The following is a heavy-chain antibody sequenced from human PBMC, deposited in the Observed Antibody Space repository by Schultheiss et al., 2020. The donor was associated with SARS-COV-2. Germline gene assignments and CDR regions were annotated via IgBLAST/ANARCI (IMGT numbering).Heavy chain of an antibody. Sequence: ASVKVSCKASGYTFTIYDINWVRQATGQGLEWMGWMNPNSGNRGYAQKFQGRVTFTRNTSISTAYMELSSLRSEDTAVYYCARSDFWSGYYGYYYYGMDVWGQGTTVTVSS. J-gene: IGHJ6*02. V-gene: IGHV1-8*01. CDR2: MNPNSGNR. CDR3: ARSDFWSGYYGYYYYGMDV. D-gene: IGHD3-3*01. CDR1: GYTFTIYD.